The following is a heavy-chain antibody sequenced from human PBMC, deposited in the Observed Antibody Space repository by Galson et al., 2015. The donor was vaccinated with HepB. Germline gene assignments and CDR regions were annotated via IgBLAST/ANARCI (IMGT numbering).Heavy chain of an antibody. Sequence: SLRLSCAASGFTFSSYWMSWVRQAPGKGLEWVANLNQDGSEKYYVDSVKGRFTISRDNTKNSLYLQMNGLRAEDTAMYYCASEGYDFIWGSYRYRYYFEHWGLGTLVSVSS. J-gene: IGHJ4*02. D-gene: IGHD3-16*02. CDR3: ASEGYDFIWGSYRYRYYFEH. CDR2: LNQDGSEK. CDR1: GFTFSSYW. V-gene: IGHV3-7*01.